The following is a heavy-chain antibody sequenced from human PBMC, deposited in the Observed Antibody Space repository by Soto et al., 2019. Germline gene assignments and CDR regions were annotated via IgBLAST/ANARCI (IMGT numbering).Heavy chain of an antibody. CDR2: INHSGST. V-gene: IGHV4-34*01. CDR1: GGSFSGYY. J-gene: IGHJ6*02. D-gene: IGHD6-6*01. CDR3: ARGEAARPYYYYYYGMDV. Sequence: SETLSLTCAVYGGSFSGYYWSWIRQPPGKGLEWIGEINHSGSTNYNPSLKSRVTISVDTSKNQFSLKLSSVTAADTAVYYCARGEAARPYYYYYYGMDVWGQGTTVTVSS.